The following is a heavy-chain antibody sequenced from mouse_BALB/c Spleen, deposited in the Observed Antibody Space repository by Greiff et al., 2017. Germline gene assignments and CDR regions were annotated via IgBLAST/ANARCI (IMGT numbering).Heavy chain of an antibody. CDR1: GFSLTSYD. J-gene: IGHJ2*01. CDR3: VRERGDY. Sequence: VKLVESGPGLVAPSQSLSITCTVSGFSLTSYDISWIRQPPGKGLEWLGVIWTGGGTNYNSAFMSRLSISKDNSKSQVFLKMNSLQTDDTAIYYCVRERGDYWGQGTTLTVSS. CDR2: IWTGGGT. V-gene: IGHV2-9-2*01.